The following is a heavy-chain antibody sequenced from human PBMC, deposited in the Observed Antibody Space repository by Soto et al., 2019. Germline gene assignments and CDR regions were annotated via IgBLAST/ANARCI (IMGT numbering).Heavy chain of an antibody. J-gene: IGHJ3*02. CDR3: ARKSEPLGI. CDR1: GYTFTSYA. CDR2: INAGNGNT. V-gene: IGHV1-3*01. Sequence: ASVKVSCKASGYTFTSYAMHWVRQAPGQRLEWMGWINAGNGNTKYSQKFQGRVTITRDTSASTAYMGLSSLRSEDTAVYYCARKSEPLGIWGQGTMVTVSS.